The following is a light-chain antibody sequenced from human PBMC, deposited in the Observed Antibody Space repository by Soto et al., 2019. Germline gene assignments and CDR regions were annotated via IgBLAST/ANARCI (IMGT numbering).Light chain of an antibody. CDR2: KVS. Sequence: DVVMTQSPLSLPVTRGQPASISCRSSQSLVHSDGNTYLTWFQQRPGQSPRRLIYKVSNRDSGVPDRFSGSGSDTDFTLKISRVAAEDVGVYYCMQGIQWPFTFGPGTTVDI. CDR3: MQGIQWPFT. V-gene: IGKV2-30*02. CDR1: QSLVHSDGNTY. J-gene: IGKJ3*01.